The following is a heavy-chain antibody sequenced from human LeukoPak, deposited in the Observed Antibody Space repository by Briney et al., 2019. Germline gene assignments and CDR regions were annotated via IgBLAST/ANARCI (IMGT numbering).Heavy chain of an antibody. J-gene: IGHJ3*02. Sequence: GGSLRLSCAASGFTFSSYGMHWVRQAPGKGLEWVAFIRYDGSNKYYADSVKGRFTISRDNSKNTLYLQMNSLRAEDTAVYYCARGNVAVAAFDIWGQGTMVTVSS. V-gene: IGHV3-30*02. CDR2: IRYDGSNK. CDR3: ARGNVAVAAFDI. CDR1: GFTFSSYG. D-gene: IGHD6-19*01.